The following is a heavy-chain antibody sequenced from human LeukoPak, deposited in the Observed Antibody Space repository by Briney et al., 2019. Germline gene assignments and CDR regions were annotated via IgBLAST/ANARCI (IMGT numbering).Heavy chain of an antibody. V-gene: IGHV1-46*01. CDR3: ASSHPENDAFDI. CDR2: INPSGGST. J-gene: IGHJ3*02. CDR1: GFTFTSYY. Sequence: GGSLRLSCAASGFTFTSYYMHWVRQAPGQGLEWMGIINPSGGSTSYAQKFQGRVTMTRDTSTSTVYMELSSLRSEDTAVYYCASSHPENDAFDIWGQGTMVTVSS.